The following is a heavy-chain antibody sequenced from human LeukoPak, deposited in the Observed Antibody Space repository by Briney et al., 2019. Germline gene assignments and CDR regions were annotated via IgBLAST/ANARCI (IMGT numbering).Heavy chain of an antibody. CDR1: GFTFSSYA. CDR3: AKVRDHNFRAFDV. CDR2: ISGSGGDT. Sequence: GGSLRLSCAASGFTFSSYAMIWVRQAPGKGLEWVSAISGSGGDTYYADSVKGRFTISGDNSKSTLYLQMNSLRDDDAAVFYCAKVRDHNFRAFDVWGQGTMVTVSS. V-gene: IGHV3-23*01. D-gene: IGHD5-24*01. J-gene: IGHJ3*01.